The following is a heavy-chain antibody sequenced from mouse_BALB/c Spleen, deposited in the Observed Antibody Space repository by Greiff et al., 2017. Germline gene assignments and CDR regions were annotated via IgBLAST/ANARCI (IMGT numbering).Heavy chain of an antibody. J-gene: IGHJ2*01. CDR3: ARRGVTLPDY. CDR1: GYTFTSYW. CDR2: IYPGDGDT. D-gene: IGHD2-1*01. V-gene: IGHV1-87*01. Sequence: QVQLQQSGAELARPGASVKLSCKASGYTFTSYWMQWVKQRPGQGLEWIGAIYPGDGDTRYTQKFKGKATLTADKSSSTAYMQLSSLASEDSAVYYCARRGVTLPDYWGQGTTLTVSS.